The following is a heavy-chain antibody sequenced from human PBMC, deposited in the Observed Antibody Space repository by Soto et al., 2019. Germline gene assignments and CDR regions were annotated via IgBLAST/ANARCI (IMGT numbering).Heavy chain of an antibody. CDR3: ARVKRINIVPGIHPQFDP. J-gene: IGHJ5*02. CDR2: INHSGST. V-gene: IGHV4-34*01. CDR1: GGSFSGYY. D-gene: IGHD3-10*01. Sequence: PSETLSLTCAVYGGSFSGYYWSWIRQPPGKGLEWIGEINHSGSTNYNPSLKSRVTISVDTSKNQFSLKLSSVTAADTAVYYCARVKRINIVPGIHPQFDPWGQGTLVTVSS.